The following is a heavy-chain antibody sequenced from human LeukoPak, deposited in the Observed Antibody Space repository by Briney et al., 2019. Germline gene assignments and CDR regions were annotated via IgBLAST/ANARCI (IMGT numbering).Heavy chain of an antibody. CDR1: GLSFSSYS. CDR3: ARDKIVGATMFDY. Sequence: PGGSLRLSCATSGLSFSSYSMNWVRQAPGKGLEWVANIKADGSEKYFVDSVKGRFTISRDNAKNSLYLQMNSLRAEDAAVYYCARDKIVGATMFDYWGQGTLVTVSS. J-gene: IGHJ4*02. CDR2: IKADGSEK. D-gene: IGHD1-26*01. V-gene: IGHV3-7*01.